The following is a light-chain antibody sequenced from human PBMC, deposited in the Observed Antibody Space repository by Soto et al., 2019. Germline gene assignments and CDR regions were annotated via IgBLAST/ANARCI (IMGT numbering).Light chain of an antibody. CDR3: QQRSNWPPRFT. CDR2: DAS. V-gene: IGKV3-11*01. CDR1: QSVSSY. Sequence: EIVLTQSPATLSLSPGERATLSCRASQSVSSYLAWYQQKPGQAPRLLNYDASNRATGIPARFSGSGSGTDFTLTISSLEPEDFAVYYCQQRSNWPPRFTFGPGTKVDIK. J-gene: IGKJ3*01.